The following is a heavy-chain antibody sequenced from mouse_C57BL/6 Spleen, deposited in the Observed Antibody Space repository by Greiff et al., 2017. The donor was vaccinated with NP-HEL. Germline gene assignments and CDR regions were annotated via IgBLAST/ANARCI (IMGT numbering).Heavy chain of an antibody. CDR3: ASSGYDLPMDY. Sequence: QVHVKQSGAELARPGASVKLSCKASGYTFTSYGISWVKQRTGQGLEWIGEIYPRSGNTYYNEKFKGKATLTADKSSSTAYMELRSLTSEDSAVYFCASSGYDLPMDYWGQGTSVTVSS. CDR1: GYTFTSYG. V-gene: IGHV1-81*01. J-gene: IGHJ4*01. CDR2: IYPRSGNT. D-gene: IGHD2-2*01.